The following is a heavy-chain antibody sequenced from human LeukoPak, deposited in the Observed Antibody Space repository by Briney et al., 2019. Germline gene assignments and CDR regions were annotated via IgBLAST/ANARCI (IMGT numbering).Heavy chain of an antibody. CDR2: ISHDGSKK. CDR1: GFTFSSYG. CDR3: ARGYTCGY. J-gene: IGHJ4*02. D-gene: IGHD5-18*01. V-gene: IGHV3-30*03. Sequence: GGSLRLSCAASGFTFSSYGIHWVRQAPGKGLEWVALISHDGSKKYYADSVKGRFTISRDNSKNTLYLQMNSLRAEDTAVYYCARGYTCGYWGQGTLVIVSS.